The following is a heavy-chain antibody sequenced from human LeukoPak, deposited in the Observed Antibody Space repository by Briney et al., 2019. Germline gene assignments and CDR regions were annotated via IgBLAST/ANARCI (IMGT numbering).Heavy chain of an antibody. Sequence: SETLSLTCAVYGGSFSGYYWSWIRQPPGKGLEWIGEINHSGSTYYNPSLKSRVTISVDRSKNQFSLKLSSVTAADTAVYYCARAINYDSSGLIFDYWGQGTLVTVSS. CDR1: GGSFSGYY. V-gene: IGHV4-34*01. CDR3: ARAINYDSSGLIFDY. D-gene: IGHD3-22*01. CDR2: INHSGST. J-gene: IGHJ4*02.